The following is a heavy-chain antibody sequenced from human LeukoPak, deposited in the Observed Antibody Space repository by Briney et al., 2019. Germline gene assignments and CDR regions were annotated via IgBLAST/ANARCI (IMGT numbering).Heavy chain of an antibody. CDR3: ARINWNYFDY. CDR2: IYYSGNT. V-gene: IGHV4-61*01. D-gene: IGHD1-1*01. Sequence: SETLSLTCTVSGGSVSSGSDYWSWIRQPPGKGLEWIGYIYYSGNTNYNPSLKSRLTMSADRSRNQFSLNLNSVTAADTAVYYCARINWNYFDYWGQGTLVTVSS. CDR1: GGSVSSGSDY. J-gene: IGHJ4*02.